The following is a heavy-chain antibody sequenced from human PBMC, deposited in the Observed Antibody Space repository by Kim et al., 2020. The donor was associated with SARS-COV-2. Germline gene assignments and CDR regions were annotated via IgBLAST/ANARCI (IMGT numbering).Heavy chain of an antibody. J-gene: IGHJ6*02. Sequence: SETLSLTCAVSGGSIRSADYSCGWIRQPPGKGLEWIGHISYNGRTDYNPSLKSRLTISLDKSKNRFSLNLRFVTAADTAIYYCARGRVWHGLDVWGQGTTVTVSS. CDR3: ARGRVWHGLDV. CDR2: ISYNGRT. CDR1: GGSIRSADYS. V-gene: IGHV4-30-2*01.